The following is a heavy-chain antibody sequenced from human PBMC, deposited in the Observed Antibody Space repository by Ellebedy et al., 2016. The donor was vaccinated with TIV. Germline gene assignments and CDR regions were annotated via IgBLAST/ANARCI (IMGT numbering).Heavy chain of an antibody. D-gene: IGHD3-22*01. CDR2: ITAGGGST. J-gene: IGHJ4*02. CDR1: GFTFSGHA. V-gene: IGHV3-23*01. Sequence: GGSLRLSCAASGFTFSGHAMSWVRQTPGKGLEWISGITAGGGSTHHVDSVKGRFTISRDNSKKTLYLQMNSLRAEDTAVYYCVKLDSSGFYYGRLDYWGQGTLVTVSS. CDR3: VKLDSSGFYYGRLDY.